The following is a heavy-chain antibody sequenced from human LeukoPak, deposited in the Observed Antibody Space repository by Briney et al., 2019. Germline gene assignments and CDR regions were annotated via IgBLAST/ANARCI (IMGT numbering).Heavy chain of an antibody. CDR2: ITSGGTAI. D-gene: IGHD4-17*01. V-gene: IGHV3-48*01. Sequence: GGSLRLSCAASGFTFRTYNMNWVRQAPGKGLEWVSYITSGGTAIYYADSVKGRFTISRDNAKNSLYLQMNSLRAEDTAVYYCVRDYSTVTTFFDYWGQGTLVTVSS. CDR1: GFTFRTYN. J-gene: IGHJ4*02. CDR3: VRDYSTVTTFFDY.